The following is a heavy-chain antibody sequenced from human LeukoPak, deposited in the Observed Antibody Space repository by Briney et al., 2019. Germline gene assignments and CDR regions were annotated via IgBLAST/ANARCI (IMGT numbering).Heavy chain of an antibody. J-gene: IGHJ4*02. V-gene: IGHV4-59*01. D-gene: IGHD1-26*01. CDR1: GGSISSYY. CDR3: ASLRERSYYARGFDY. Sequence: SETLSLTCAVSGGSISSYYWNWIRQPPGKGLEWIGYIFYSGRTNYNPSLKSRVTISVDTSKNWFSLRLTSVTAADTAVYYCASLRERSYYARGFDYWGQGTLVTVSS. CDR2: IFYSGRT.